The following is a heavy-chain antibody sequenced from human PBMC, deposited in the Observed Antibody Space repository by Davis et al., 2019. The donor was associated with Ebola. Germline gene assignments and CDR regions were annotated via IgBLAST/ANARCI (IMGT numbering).Heavy chain of an antibody. J-gene: IGHJ4*02. D-gene: IGHD3-16*01. CDR3: ARLVAQYDSDAYAYFDF. CDR2: IYYSGST. Sequence: MPSETLSLTCTVSGGSISSSSYYWGWIRQPPGKGLEWIGSIYYSGSTNYNPSLKTRVTISTDASNKQFSLKLHSVTAADTAVYYCARLVAQYDSDAYAYFDFWGLGIQVTVSS. V-gene: IGHV4-39*07. CDR1: GGSISSSSYY.